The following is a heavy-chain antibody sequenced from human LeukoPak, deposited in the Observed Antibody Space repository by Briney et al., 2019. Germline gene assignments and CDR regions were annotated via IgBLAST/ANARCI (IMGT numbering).Heavy chain of an antibody. J-gene: IGHJ4*02. CDR2: ISSSSSTI. CDR3: ARDGVAAADSCGFDY. CDR1: GFTFSSYS. V-gene: IGHV3-48*01. Sequence: GGSLRLSCAASGFTFSSYSMNWVRQAPGKGLEWVSYISSSSSTIYYADSVKGRFTISRDNSKNTLYLQMNSLRAEDTAVYYCARDGVAAADSCGFDYWGQGTLVTVSS. D-gene: IGHD6-13*01.